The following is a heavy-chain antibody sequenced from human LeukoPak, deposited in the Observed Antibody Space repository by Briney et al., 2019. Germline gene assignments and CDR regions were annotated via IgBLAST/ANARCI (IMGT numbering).Heavy chain of an antibody. CDR3: ASGFDSRFFDK. Sequence: SETLSLTCTVSGSSITTSTYFWGWIRQPPGKGLEWIGTIHYSGSTYYNPSLKSRVTISVDTSKNQFSLKLSSVTAADTAVYYCASGFDSRFFDKWGQGTLVTVSS. D-gene: IGHD3-22*01. CDR1: GSSITTSTYF. V-gene: IGHV4-39*01. CDR2: IHYSGST. J-gene: IGHJ4*02.